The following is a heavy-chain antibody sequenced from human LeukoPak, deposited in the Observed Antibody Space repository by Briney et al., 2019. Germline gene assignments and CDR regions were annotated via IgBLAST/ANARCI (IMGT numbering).Heavy chain of an antibody. V-gene: IGHV3-74*01. CDR3: ARERRYYGSGRGFDP. CDR1: GFTFSSYW. Sequence: PGGSLRLSCAASGFTFSSYWMHWVRQAPGKGLVWVSRINSDGSSTSYADPVKGRFTISRDNAKNTLYLQMNSLRAEDTAVYYCARERRYYGSGRGFDPWGQGTLATVSS. J-gene: IGHJ5*02. CDR2: INSDGSST. D-gene: IGHD3-10*01.